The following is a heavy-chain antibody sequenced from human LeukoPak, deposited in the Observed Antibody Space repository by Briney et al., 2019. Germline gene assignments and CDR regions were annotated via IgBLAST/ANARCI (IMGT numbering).Heavy chain of an antibody. CDR2: ISAGGGGT. J-gene: IGHJ4*02. CDR3: AKRGEVVSKYFDS. D-gene: IGHD3-10*01. V-gene: IGHV3-23*01. CDR1: GFTLTGVG. Sequence: PLGSPRLSCAASGFTLTGVGMSCGRHAPGGRLEWVSVISAGGGGTYYADSVKGRFTSSRDNSKNMLYLQMNSLRAEDTAVYYCAKRGEVVSKYFDSWGQGTLVTVSS.